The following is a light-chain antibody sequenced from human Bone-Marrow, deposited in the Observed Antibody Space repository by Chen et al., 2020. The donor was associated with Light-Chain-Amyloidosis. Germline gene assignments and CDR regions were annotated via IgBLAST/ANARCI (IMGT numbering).Light chain of an antibody. CDR1: DLPTKY. J-gene: IGLJ2*01. CDR3: QSADSSCTYEVI. Sequence: SYELTQPPSVSVSPGQTARITCSGDDLPTKYAYWYQQKPGQAPVLVIHRDTERPTGLSKLFSGSSSGKTATLTISGVQAEDEADYHFQSADSSCTYEVIFGGGTKLTVL. CDR2: RDT. V-gene: IGLV3-25*03.